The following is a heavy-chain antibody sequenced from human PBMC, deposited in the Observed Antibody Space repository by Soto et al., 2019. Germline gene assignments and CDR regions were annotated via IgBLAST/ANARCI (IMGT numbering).Heavy chain of an antibody. CDR1: GYSFTAYW. CDR2: IYPGDSDT. CDR3: ARLLSPFDSGNDYKGELLYYYGMDV. V-gene: IGHV5-51*01. J-gene: IGHJ6*02. Sequence: PGESLKISCKGSGYSFTAYWIGWVRQMPGKGLEWMGVIYPGDSDTRYSPSFQGQVTISADKSITTAYLQWSSLRASDTAMYYCARLLSPFDSGNDYKGELLYYYGMDVWGQGTTVTVSS. D-gene: IGHD3-10*01.